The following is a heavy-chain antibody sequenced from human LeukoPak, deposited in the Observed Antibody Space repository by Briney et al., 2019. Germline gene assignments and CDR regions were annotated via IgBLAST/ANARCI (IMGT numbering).Heavy chain of an antibody. V-gene: IGHV4-34*01. J-gene: IGHJ4*02. D-gene: IGHD3-22*01. Sequence: SETLSLTCAVYGGSFSGYYWSWIRQPPGKGLEWIGSIYYSGSTYHNPSLKSRVTISVDTSKNQFSLKLSSVTAADTAVYYCARRARYYDSSGYYYDVWVYWGQGTLVTVSS. CDR2: IYYSGST. CDR3: ARRARYYDSSGYYYDVWVY. CDR1: GGSFSGYY.